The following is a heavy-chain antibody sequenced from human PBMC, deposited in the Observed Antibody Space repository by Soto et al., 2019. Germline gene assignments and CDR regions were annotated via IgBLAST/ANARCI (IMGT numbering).Heavy chain of an antibody. CDR2: ISNSGRII. D-gene: IGHD6-6*01. J-gene: IGHJ4*02. CDR1: VFTFSSFE. V-gene: IGHV3-48*03. CDR3: AREWGPSIEAAFDY. Sequence: VGSLRLSCASSVFTFSSFEMNWVRHSPGKWLEWVSYISNSGRIIYYADSVKGRFTISRDDAKNSLYLQMNSLRAEDTAVYYCAREWGPSIEAAFDYWGQGTLVSVSS.